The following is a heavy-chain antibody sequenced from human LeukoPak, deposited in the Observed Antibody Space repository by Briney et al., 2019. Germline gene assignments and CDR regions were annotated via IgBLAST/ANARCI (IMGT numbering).Heavy chain of an antibody. CDR1: GGSISTYY. CDR2: IHTSGST. J-gene: IGHJ4*02. Sequence: SETLSLTCTVPGGSISTYYWSWIRQPAGKGLEWIGRIHTSGSTLYDPSLKSRVTMSVDTSKNQFSLQLSSVTAADTAMYYCARGPTMGATYFENWGQGILVSVSS. D-gene: IGHD1-26*01. CDR3: ARGPTMGATYFEN. V-gene: IGHV4-4*07.